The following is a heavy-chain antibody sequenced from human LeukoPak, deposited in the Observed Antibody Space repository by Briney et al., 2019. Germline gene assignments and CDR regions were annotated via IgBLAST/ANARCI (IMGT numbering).Heavy chain of an antibody. CDR3: AKDQIPSITGTGHFDY. CDR2: ISDNGGST. CDR1: GITLNNYG. J-gene: IGHJ4*02. V-gene: IGHV3-23*01. Sequence: GGSLRLSCAVSGITLNNYGMTWVRQAPGKGLEWVAGISDNGGSTKYADSVKGRFTISRDNSKNTLYLQMNSLRAEDTAVYYCAKDQIPSITGTGHFDYWGQGTLVTVSS. D-gene: IGHD1-20*01.